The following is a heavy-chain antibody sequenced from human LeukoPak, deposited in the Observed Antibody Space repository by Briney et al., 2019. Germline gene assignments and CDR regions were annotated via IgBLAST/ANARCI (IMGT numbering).Heavy chain of an antibody. CDR3: ARQRSHYDIFTGYMVDY. CDR2: IYYSGST. J-gene: IGHJ4*02. V-gene: IGHV4-31*03. CDR1: GGSISSGGYY. D-gene: IGHD3-9*01. Sequence: NLSLNCTVSGGSISSGGYYWSWIRQHPGKGLEWIGYIYYSGSTYYNPSLKSRVTISVDTSKNQFSLKLSSVTAADTALYYCARQRSHYDIFTGYMVDYWCQGTLVTVTS.